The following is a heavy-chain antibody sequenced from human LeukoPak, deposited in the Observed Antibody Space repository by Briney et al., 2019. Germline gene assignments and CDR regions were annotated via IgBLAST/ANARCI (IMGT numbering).Heavy chain of an antibody. V-gene: IGHV5-10-1*01. CDR3: ARNSGGAYNWFDP. CDR2: IDPSDSYT. CDR1: GYSFTGYW. J-gene: IGHJ5*02. D-gene: IGHD1-1*01. Sequence: PGESLKISCKGSGYSFTGYWISWVRQMPGKGLEWMGRIDPSDSYTNYSPSFQGHVTISADKSISTAYLQWSSLKASDTAMYYCARNSGGAYNWFDPWGQGTLVTVSS.